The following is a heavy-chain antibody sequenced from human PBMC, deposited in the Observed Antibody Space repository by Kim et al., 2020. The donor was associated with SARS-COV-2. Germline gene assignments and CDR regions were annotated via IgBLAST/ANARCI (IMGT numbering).Heavy chain of an antibody. CDR3: ARAEKTKEFDY. CDR2: INHSGST. J-gene: IGHJ4*02. CDR1: GGSFSGYY. V-gene: IGHV4-34*01. Sequence: SETLSLTCAVYGGSFSGYYWSWIRQPPGKGLEWIGEINHSGSTNYNPSLKSRVTISVDTSKNQFSLKLSSVTAADTAVYYCARAEKTKEFDYWGQGTLVTVSS. D-gene: IGHD1-1*01.